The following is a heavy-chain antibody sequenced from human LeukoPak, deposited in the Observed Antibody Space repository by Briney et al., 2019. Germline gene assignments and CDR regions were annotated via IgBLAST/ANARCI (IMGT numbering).Heavy chain of an antibody. J-gene: IGHJ6*03. Sequence: SETLSLTCTVSGVSISSSNSYWGWIRQPPGKGLEWIGSIYYSGNTYYNASLKSQVSISIDTSKNQFSLKLSSVTAADTAVYYCAAEVSEYQLLKYNYYMDVWGKGTTVTISS. CDR3: AAEVSEYQLLKYNYYMDV. CDR1: GVSISSSNSY. D-gene: IGHD2-2*01. CDR2: IYYSGNT. V-gene: IGHV4-39*01.